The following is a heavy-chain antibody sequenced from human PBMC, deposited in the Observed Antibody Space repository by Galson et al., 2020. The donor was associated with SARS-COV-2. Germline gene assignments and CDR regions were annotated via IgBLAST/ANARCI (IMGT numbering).Heavy chain of an antibody. V-gene: IGHV1-58*01. CDR2: IVVGSGKT. CDR1: GFKFTRYA. Sequence: EASVTVSCKTRGFKFTRYAVQWVRQARGQRLEWIGWIVVGSGKTNYAHNFQERVTITRDMSTSTAYMELSSLRYEDTAVYYCAAFVARPVYWGQGTLVTVSS. D-gene: IGHD6-6*01. CDR3: AAFVARPVY. J-gene: IGHJ4*02.